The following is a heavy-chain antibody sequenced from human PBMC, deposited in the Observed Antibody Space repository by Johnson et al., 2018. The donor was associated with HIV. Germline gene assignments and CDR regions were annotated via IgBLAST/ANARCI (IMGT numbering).Heavy chain of an antibody. Sequence: QVQLVESGGGVVQPGRSLRLSCAASGFTFSNYDIHWVRQPPGKGLEWVAVISSDGSNKYYFDSVKGRFTISRDNSKNTLYLQMNSLRAEDTAVYYCSKESGYDSSGYNRWYVPDAFDIWGQGTMVTVSS. CDR3: SKESGYDSSGYNRWYVPDAFDI. CDR2: ISSDGSNK. D-gene: IGHD3-22*01. J-gene: IGHJ3*02. V-gene: IGHV3-30*18. CDR1: GFTFSNYD.